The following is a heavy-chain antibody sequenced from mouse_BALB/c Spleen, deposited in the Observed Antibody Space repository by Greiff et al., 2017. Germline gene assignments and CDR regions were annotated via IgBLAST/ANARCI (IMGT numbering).Heavy chain of an antibody. Sequence: VKLMESGPGLVAPSQSLSITCTVSGFSLTSYGVHWVRQPPGKGLEWLGVIWAGGSTNYNSALMSRLSISKDNSKSQVFLKMNSLQTDDTAMYYCAREKYGNYMDYWGQGTSVTVSS. J-gene: IGHJ4*01. CDR2: IWAGGST. V-gene: IGHV2-9*02. D-gene: IGHD2-10*02. CDR3: AREKYGNYMDY. CDR1: GFSLTSYG.